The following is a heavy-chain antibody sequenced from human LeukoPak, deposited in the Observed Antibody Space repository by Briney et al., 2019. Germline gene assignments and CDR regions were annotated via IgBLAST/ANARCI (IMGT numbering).Heavy chain of an antibody. J-gene: IGHJ6*03. V-gene: IGHV4-59*02. Sequence: PSETLSLTCTISGGSVSDYYWSWIRQSPGKGLEWIGYIYHTGSTNYNPSLKSRVTISVDTSKNQFSLKLSSVTAADTAVYYCARVYSSGWRYYYYYYMDVWGKGTTVTVSS. D-gene: IGHD6-19*01. CDR2: IYHTGST. CDR3: ARVYSSGWRYYYYYYMDV. CDR1: GGSVSDYY.